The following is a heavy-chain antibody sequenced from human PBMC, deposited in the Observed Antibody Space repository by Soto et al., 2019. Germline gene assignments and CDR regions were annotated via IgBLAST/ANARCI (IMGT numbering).Heavy chain of an antibody. CDR1: GGSISSGGYY. J-gene: IGHJ6*02. CDR3: ARVDRAYCSRSGRQYHYYYGMDV. V-gene: IGHV4-31*03. D-gene: IGHD2-15*01. Sequence: PSETLSLTCTVSGGSISSGGYYWSWIRQHPGKGLEWIGYIYYSGSTYYNPSLKSRVTISVDTSKNQFSLKLSSVTAADTAVYYCARVDRAYCSRSGRQYHYYYGMDVWGQGTTVTVSS. CDR2: IYYSGST.